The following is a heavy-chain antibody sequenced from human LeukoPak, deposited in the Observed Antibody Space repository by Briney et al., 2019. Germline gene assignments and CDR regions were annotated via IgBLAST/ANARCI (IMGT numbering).Heavy chain of an antibody. CDR3: TTGTSYGYEW. J-gene: IGHJ4*02. Sequence: GGSLRLSCAASGMTFSNHWLHWVRQAPGKGLVWVSLIKTDGRTTIYTDSVKGRFTMSRDNGKSILYLQMNSLRAEDTGIYYCTTGTSYGYEWWGQGTVVTVSS. CDR1: GMTFSNHW. V-gene: IGHV3-74*01. D-gene: IGHD1-1*01. CDR2: IKTDGRTT.